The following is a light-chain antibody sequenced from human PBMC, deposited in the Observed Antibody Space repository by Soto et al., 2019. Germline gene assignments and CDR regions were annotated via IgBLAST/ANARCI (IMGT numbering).Light chain of an antibody. CDR2: GNS. V-gene: IGLV1-40*01. CDR3: QSYDSSTSGYF. Sequence: QSVLTQPPSVSGAPGQRVTISCTGSSSNIGAGYDVHWYQQLPGTAPKLLIYGNSNRPSGVPDRFSGPKSGTSASLAITGLQAEDEADYYCQSYDSSTSGYFFGTGTKVTVL. CDR1: SSNIGAGYD. J-gene: IGLJ1*01.